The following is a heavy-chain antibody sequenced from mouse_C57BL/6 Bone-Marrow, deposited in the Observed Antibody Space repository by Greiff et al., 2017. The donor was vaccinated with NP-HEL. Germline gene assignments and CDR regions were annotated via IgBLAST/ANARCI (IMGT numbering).Heavy chain of an antibody. CDR1: GFTFNTYA. Sequence: EVQLLESGGGLVQPKGSLKLSCAASGFTFNTYAMHWVRQAPGKGLEWVARIRSKSSNYATYYADSVKDRFTISRDDSQSMLYLQMNNLKTEDTAMYYCVRPPTVVAHYYAMDYWGQGTSVTVSS. CDR3: VRPPTVVAHYYAMDY. V-gene: IGHV10-3*01. J-gene: IGHJ4*01. CDR2: IRSKSSNYAT. D-gene: IGHD1-1*01.